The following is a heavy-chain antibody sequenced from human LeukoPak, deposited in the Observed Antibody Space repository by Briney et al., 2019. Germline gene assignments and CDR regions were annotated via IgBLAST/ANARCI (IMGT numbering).Heavy chain of an antibody. D-gene: IGHD3-3*01. Sequence: PGGPLRLSCAASGFTFSSYAMSWVRQAPGKGLEWVSAISGSGGSTYYADSVKGRFTISRDNSKNTLYLQMNSLRAEDTAVYYCAKDHSGAYYDFWSGKFDYWGQGTLVTVSS. V-gene: IGHV3-23*01. J-gene: IGHJ4*02. CDR1: GFTFSSYA. CDR3: AKDHSGAYYDFWSGKFDY. CDR2: ISGSGGST.